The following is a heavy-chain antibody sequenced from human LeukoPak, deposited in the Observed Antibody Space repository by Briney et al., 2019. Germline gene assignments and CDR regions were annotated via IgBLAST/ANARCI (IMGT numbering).Heavy chain of an antibody. Sequence: GXXWIGEINHSGSTNYNPSLKSRVTISVDTSKNQFSLKLSSVTAADTAVYYCAATTVVVPAATDYWGQGTLVTVSS. V-gene: IGHV4-34*01. CDR3: AATTVVVPAATDY. CDR2: INHSGST. D-gene: IGHD2-2*01. J-gene: IGHJ4*02.